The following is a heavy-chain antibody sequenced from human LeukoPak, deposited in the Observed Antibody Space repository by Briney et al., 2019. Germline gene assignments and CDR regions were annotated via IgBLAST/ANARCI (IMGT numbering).Heavy chain of an antibody. V-gene: IGHV3-23*01. Sequence: GGSLRLSCAASGFSFSSYAMSWVRQAPGKGLEWVSGISGSGDNTYYADSVKGRFTISRDNSKNTLYVQVNSLGTEDTAAYYCAKGSYYDSSGSFYFDYWGQGTLVTVSS. CDR2: ISGSGDNT. CDR3: AKGSYYDSSGSFYFDY. J-gene: IGHJ4*02. CDR1: GFSFSSYA. D-gene: IGHD3-22*01.